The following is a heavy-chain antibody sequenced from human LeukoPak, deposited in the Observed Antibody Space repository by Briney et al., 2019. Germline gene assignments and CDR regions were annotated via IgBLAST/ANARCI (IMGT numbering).Heavy chain of an antibody. Sequence: SETLSLTCTVSGGSISSSSYYWGWIRQPPGKGLEWIGSIYYSGSTYYNPSLKSRVTISVDTSKNQFSLKLSSVTAADTAVYYCARRYAAAGRLDWFDPWGQGTLVTVSS. J-gene: IGHJ5*02. V-gene: IGHV4-39*01. D-gene: IGHD6-13*01. CDR2: IYYSGST. CDR3: ARRYAAAGRLDWFDP. CDR1: GGSISSSSYY.